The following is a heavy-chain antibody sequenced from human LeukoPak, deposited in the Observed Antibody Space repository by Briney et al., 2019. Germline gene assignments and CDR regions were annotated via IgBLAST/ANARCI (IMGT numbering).Heavy chain of an antibody. Sequence: GGSLRLSCAASGFTFGSYTMNWVRQAPGKGLEWVSSISPSGYSTWNADSVKGRFTISRDNAKNSVYLHMNSLRAEDTAIYYCGRDFVGESGAGGPWGQGILITVSS. D-gene: IGHD3-10*01. CDR1: GFTFGSYT. CDR2: ISPSGYST. J-gene: IGHJ5*02. CDR3: GRDFVGESGAGGP. V-gene: IGHV3-21*01.